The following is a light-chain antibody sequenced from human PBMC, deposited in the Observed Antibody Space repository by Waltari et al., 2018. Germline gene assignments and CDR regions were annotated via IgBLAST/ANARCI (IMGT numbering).Light chain of an antibody. J-gene: IGLJ2*01. CDR2: RDT. V-gene: IGLV1-47*01. Sequence: QSVVTQPPSASGTPGQRVTISCSGSSSNIGRYYVYWYQHLPGTAPNLLIYRDTQRPSGVPDRFSGSKSGTSASLAISGLRSEDEADYYCAVWDDSLSGPVFGGGTKLTVL. CDR3: AVWDDSLSGPV. CDR1: SSNIGRYY.